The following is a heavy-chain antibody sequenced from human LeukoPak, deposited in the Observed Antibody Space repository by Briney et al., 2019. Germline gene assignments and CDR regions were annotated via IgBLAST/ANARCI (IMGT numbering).Heavy chain of an antibody. CDR3: ARYCSGGSCYD. D-gene: IGHD2-15*01. CDR1: GFTVSSNY. V-gene: IGHV3-66*01. CDR2: IYSGGST. Sequence: PGGSLRLSCAASGFTVSSNYMTWVRQAPGKGLEWVSVIYSGGSTSYADSVKGRFTISRDNSKNTLYLQMNSLRAEDTAVYYCARYCSGGSCYDWGQGTLVTVSS. J-gene: IGHJ4*02.